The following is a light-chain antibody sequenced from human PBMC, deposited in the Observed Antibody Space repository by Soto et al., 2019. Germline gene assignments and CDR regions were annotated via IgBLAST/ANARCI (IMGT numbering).Light chain of an antibody. Sequence: DIQMTQSPSTLSASVGDRVTITCRASQSISSWLAWYQQKPGKTPKVLIYKASSLESGVPSRFSGSGSGTAFNLTISSLQPDDFATYYCQQYNSYPWTFGQGTKVEIK. CDR3: QQYNSYPWT. J-gene: IGKJ1*01. CDR1: QSISSW. V-gene: IGKV1-5*03. CDR2: KAS.